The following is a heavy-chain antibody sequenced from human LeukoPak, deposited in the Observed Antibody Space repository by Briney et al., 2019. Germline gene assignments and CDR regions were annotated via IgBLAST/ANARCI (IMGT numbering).Heavy chain of an antibody. J-gene: IGHJ6*03. CDR1: GGSISSSSYY. V-gene: IGHV4-39*07. Sequence: SETLSLTCTVSGGSISSSSYYWGWIRQPPGKGLEWIGSIYYSGSTYYNPSLKSRVTISVDTSKNQFSLKLSSVTAADTAVYYCAIIWFGERTYYYYMDVWGKGTTVTVSS. CDR3: AIIWFGERTYYYYMDV. CDR2: IYYSGST. D-gene: IGHD3-10*01.